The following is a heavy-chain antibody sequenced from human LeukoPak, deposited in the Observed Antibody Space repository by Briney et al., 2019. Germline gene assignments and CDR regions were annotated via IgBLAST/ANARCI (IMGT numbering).Heavy chain of an antibody. CDR3: ARDGWFGDYNWFDP. D-gene: IGHD3-10*01. V-gene: IGHV3-48*01. CDR2: ISSASNTI. CDR1: GFTFSSYS. Sequence: PGGSLRLSCAASGFTFSSYSMNWVRQAPGKGLEWVSYISSASNTIYYADSVKGRFTISRDNAKNSLYLQMNSLRADDTAMYYCARDGWFGDYNWFDPWGQGTLVTVSP. J-gene: IGHJ5*02.